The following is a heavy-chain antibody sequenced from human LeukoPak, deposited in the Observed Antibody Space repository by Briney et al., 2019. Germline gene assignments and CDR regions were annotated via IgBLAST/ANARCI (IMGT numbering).Heavy chain of an antibody. D-gene: IGHD3-10*01. CDR2: ISSSGSTI. CDR1: GFTFSDYY. CDR3: ARVGGRTMVRRPYYYYGMDV. J-gene: IGHJ6*02. V-gene: IGHV3-11*01. Sequence: PGGSLRLSCAASGFTFSDYYMSWIRQAPGKGLEWVSYISSSGSTIYYADSVKGRFTISRDNAKNSLYLQMNSLRAEDTAVYYCARVGGRTMVRRPYYYYGMDVWGQGTTVTVSS.